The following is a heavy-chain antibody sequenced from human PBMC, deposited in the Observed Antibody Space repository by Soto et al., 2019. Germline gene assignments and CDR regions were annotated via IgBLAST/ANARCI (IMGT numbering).Heavy chain of an antibody. CDR3: ARDQSVTSYYYYYMDV. J-gene: IGHJ6*03. V-gene: IGHV3-33*01. CDR2: IWYDGSNK. Sequence: ESGGGVVQPGRSLRLSCAASGFTFSSYGMHWVRQAPGKGLEWVAVIWYDGSNKYYADSVKGRFTISRDNSKNTLYLQMNSLRAEDTAVYYCARDQSVTSYYYYYMDVWGKGTTVTVSS. D-gene: IGHD4-17*01. CDR1: GFTFSSYG.